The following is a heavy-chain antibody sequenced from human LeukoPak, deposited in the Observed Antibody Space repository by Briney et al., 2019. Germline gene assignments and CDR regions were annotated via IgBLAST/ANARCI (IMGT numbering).Heavy chain of an antibody. J-gene: IGHJ3*02. CDR1: GFTFGDYA. D-gene: IGHD1-26*01. V-gene: IGHV3-21*01. CDR2: ISTSSSFL. Sequence: GGSLRLSCTASGFTFGDYAMSWVRQAPGKGLEWVSSISTSSSFLYYADSVKGRSTISRDNAKNSLYLQMNSLRAEDTAVYYCARGTYIVGLPDAFDIWGQGTMVTVSS. CDR3: ARGTYIVGLPDAFDI.